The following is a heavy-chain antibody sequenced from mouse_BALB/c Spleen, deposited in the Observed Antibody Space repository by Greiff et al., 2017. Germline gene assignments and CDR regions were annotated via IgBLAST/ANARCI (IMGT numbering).Heavy chain of an antibody. CDR3: ASDLLSVAY. CDR2: ISNGGGST. Sequence: EVKVEESGGGLVQPGGSLKLSCAASGFTFSSYTMSWVRQTPEKRLEWVAYISNGGGSTYYPDTVKGRFTISRDNAKNTLYLQMSSLKSEDTAMYYCASDLLSVAYWGQGTLVTVSA. V-gene: IGHV5-12-2*01. CDR1: GFTFSSYT. D-gene: IGHD2-1*01. J-gene: IGHJ3*01.